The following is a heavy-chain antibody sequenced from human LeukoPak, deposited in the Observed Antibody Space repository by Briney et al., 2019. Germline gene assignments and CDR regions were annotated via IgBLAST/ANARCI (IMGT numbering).Heavy chain of an antibody. CDR3: ARDVGRNYYGSGDPNWFDP. Sequence: GASVKVSCKASGYTFPSYAMHWVRQASGQRLEWMGWINAGNGNTKYSQKFQGRVTITRDTSASTAYMELSSLRSEDTAVYYCARDVGRNYYGSGDPNWFDPWGQGTLVTFSS. V-gene: IGHV1-3*01. J-gene: IGHJ5*02. CDR2: INAGNGNT. CDR1: GYTFPSYA. D-gene: IGHD3-10*01.